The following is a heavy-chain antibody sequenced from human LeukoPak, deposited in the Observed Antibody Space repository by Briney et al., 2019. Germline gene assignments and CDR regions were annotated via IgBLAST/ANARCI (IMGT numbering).Heavy chain of an antibody. D-gene: IGHD3-3*01. CDR2: IDGSGGNT. CDR1: GFTSSNYG. CDR3: ARDQGNGYYDFWREKRNDAFDI. J-gene: IGHJ3*02. Sequence: PGGSLRLSCAASGFTSSNYGTAWVRQAPGKGLEWVSSIDGSGGNTYYADSVRGRFTISRDDSKNTLFLQMNSLRAEDTAVYYCARDQGNGYYDFWREKRNDAFDIWGQGTMVTVSS. V-gene: IGHV3-23*01.